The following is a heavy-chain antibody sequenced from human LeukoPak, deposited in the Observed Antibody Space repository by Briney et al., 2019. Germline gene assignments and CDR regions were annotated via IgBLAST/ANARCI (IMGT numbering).Heavy chain of an antibody. CDR3: AQRGTPFDY. Sequence: GGSLRLSCTASGFTFTSYAMNWVRQAPGKGLEWVSTISGSGGDTYYADSVKGRFTISRDNSKNTLYLQMNSLRAEDTAIYYCAQRGTPFDYWGQGTLVTVSS. CDR2: ISGSGGDT. J-gene: IGHJ4*02. V-gene: IGHV3-23*01. CDR1: GFTFTSYA.